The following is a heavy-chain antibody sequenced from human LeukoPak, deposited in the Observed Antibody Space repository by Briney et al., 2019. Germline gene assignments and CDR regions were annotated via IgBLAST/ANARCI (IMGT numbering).Heavy chain of an antibody. CDR2: INPNSGGT. CDR1: GYTFTGYY. CDR3: AREAVGATSLNAFDI. J-gene: IGHJ3*02. D-gene: IGHD1-26*01. V-gene: IGHV1-2*04. Sequence: ASVKVSCKASGYTFTGYYMHWVRQAPGQGLEWMGWINPNSGGTNYAQKFQGWVTMTRDTSISTAYTELSRLRSDDTAVYYCAREAVGATSLNAFDIWGQGTMVTVSS.